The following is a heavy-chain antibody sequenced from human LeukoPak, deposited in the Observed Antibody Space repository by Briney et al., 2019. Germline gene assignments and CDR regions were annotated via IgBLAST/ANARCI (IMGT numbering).Heavy chain of an antibody. J-gene: IGHJ4*02. CDR2: TYTSGST. CDR3: ARDYGSGWDFDY. Sequence: SETLSLTCTVCGGSISSYYWSWIRQPAGKGLEWIGRTYTSGSTNYNPSLKSLVTMSVDTSKNQFSLKLSSVTAADTAVYYCARDYGSGWDFDYWGQGTLVTVSS. D-gene: IGHD6-19*01. V-gene: IGHV4-4*07. CDR1: GGSISSYY.